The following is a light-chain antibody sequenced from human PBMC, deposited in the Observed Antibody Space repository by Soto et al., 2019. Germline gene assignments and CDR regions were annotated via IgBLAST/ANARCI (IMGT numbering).Light chain of an antibody. V-gene: IGLV1-40*03. CDR2: GNF. CDR3: QAFDSTLSGWV. Sequence: QAVVTQPPSVSGAPGQRVTISCTGSSSNIGADYDVHWYQHLPGAAPKLLIFGNFNRPSGVPDRFSGSKSVASAFLGITGLQAEDEADNYCQAFDSTLSGWVFGGGTKLPVL. J-gene: IGLJ3*02. CDR1: SSNIGADYD.